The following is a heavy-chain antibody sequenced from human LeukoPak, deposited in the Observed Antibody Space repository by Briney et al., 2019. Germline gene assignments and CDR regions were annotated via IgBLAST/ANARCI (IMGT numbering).Heavy chain of an antibody. D-gene: IGHD6-13*01. CDR3: AKSRVGQQLHTDAFDI. CDR1: GFTFSSYG. J-gene: IGHJ3*02. CDR2: ILFDVSNK. V-gene: IGHV3-33*06. Sequence: GRSLRLSCAASGFTFSSYGMDWVRQAQGKGLEGVAVILFDVSNKFYSDSVKCLFPISRDNSKNTLYLQMNSLRAEDTAVYYCAKSRVGQQLHTDAFDIWGQGTMVTVSS.